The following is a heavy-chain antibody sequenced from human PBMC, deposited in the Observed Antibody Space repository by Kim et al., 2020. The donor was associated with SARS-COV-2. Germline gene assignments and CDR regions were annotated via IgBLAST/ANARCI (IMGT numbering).Heavy chain of an antibody. CDR2: INHSGST. CDR3: ASGGSSGWYGRVGYFYYYG. V-gene: IGHV4-34*01. Sequence: SETLSLTCAVYGGSFSGYYWSWIRQPPGKGLEWIGEINHSGSTNYNPSLKSRVTISVDTPKNQFSLKLSSVTPADTAVYYCASGGSSGWYGRVGYFYYYG. D-gene: IGHD6-19*01. J-gene: IGHJ6*01. CDR1: GGSFSGYY.